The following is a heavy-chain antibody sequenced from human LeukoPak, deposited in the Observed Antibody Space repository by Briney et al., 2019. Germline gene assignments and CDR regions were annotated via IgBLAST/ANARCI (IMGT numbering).Heavy chain of an antibody. CDR2: IYSGGST. J-gene: IGHJ5*02. CDR3: ARGSWVRGVPGDNWFDP. V-gene: IGHV3-66*01. Sequence: GGSLRLSCAASGFTVSSNYMSWVRQAPGKGLEWVSVIYSGGSTYYADSVKGRFTISRDNSKNTLYLQMNSLRAEDTAVYYCARGSWVRGVPGDNWFDPWGQGTLVTVSS. CDR1: GFTVSSNY. D-gene: IGHD3-10*01.